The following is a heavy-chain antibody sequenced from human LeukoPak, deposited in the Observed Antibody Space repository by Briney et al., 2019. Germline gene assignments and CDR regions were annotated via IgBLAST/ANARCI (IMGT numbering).Heavy chain of an antibody. Sequence: SETLSLTCAVSGYSISSGYYWGWIRQPPGKGLEWIGSIYHSGSTYYNPSLKSRVTISVDTSKNQFSLKLSSVTAADTVVYYCASYEYSSSWVNYFDYWGQGTLVTVSS. CDR2: IYHSGST. V-gene: IGHV4-38-2*01. D-gene: IGHD6-6*01. CDR1: GYSISSGYY. CDR3: ASYEYSSSWVNYFDY. J-gene: IGHJ4*02.